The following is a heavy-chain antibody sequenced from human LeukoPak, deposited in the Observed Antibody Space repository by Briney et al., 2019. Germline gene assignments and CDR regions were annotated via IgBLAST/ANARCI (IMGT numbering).Heavy chain of an antibody. CDR3: AREIRDFDYFDY. CDR2: IYYSGST. J-gene: IGHJ4*02. CDR1: GGSISSYY. Sequence: SETLSLTCTVSGGSISSYYWSWIRQPPGKGLEWIGYIYYSGSTNYNPSLKSRVTISVDTSKNQFSLKLSSVTAADTAVYYCAREIRDFDYFDYWGQGTLATVSS. D-gene: IGHD3/OR15-3a*01. V-gene: IGHV4-59*01.